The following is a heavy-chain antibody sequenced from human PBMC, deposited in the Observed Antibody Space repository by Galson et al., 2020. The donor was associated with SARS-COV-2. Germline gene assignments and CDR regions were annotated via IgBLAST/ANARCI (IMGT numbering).Heavy chain of an antibody. J-gene: IGHJ4*02. Sequence: SCAASGFTFGFSSHAMHWVRQAPGKGLEWVAVISSNGNIQYYADSVKGRFTISRDNSQSTLFLQMNSLRPEDTALYYCAKVAVGATSYFDYWGQGTLVTGSS. CDR3: AKVAVGATSYFDY. V-gene: IGHV3-30-3*01. CDR2: ISSNGNIQ. CDR1: GFTFGFSSHA. D-gene: IGHD1-26*01.